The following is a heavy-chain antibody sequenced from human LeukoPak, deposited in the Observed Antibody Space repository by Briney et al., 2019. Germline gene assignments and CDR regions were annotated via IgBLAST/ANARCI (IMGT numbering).Heavy chain of an antibody. CDR3: ARDRGYCSGGSCYSLGYYFDY. J-gene: IGHJ4*02. V-gene: IGHV3-30*19. CDR1: GFSFSSYG. CDR2: ISYDGSNK. D-gene: IGHD2-15*01. Sequence: PGGSLRLSCAASGFSFSSYGMHWVRQAPGKGLEWVAVISYDGSNKYYADSVKGRFTISRDNSKNTLYLQMNSLRAEDTAVYYCARDRGYCSGGSCYSLGYYFDYWGQGTLVTVSS.